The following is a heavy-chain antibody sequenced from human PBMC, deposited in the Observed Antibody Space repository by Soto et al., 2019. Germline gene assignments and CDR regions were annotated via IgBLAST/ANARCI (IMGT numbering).Heavy chain of an antibody. J-gene: IGHJ4*02. CDR2: INHSGST. V-gene: IGHV4-34*01. CDR1: GGYFSGYS. CDR3: ARRPYCGGDCYIFDY. D-gene: IGHD2-21*02. Sequence: SLTMSHTWAVDGGYFSGYSWSWIRKPPGKGLEWIGEINHSGSTYYNPSLKSRVTISVDTSKNQFSLKLSSVTAADTAVYYCARRPYCGGDCYIFDYWGQGTLVTVSS.